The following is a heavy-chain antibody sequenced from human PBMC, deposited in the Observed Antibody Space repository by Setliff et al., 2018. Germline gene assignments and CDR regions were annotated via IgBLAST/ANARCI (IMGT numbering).Heavy chain of an antibody. CDR1: GGSISSGGYY. Sequence: SETLSLTCTVSGGSISSGGYYWSWVRQHPGKGLEWIGYIYYSGSTSYYNPSLKSRVTISVDTSKNQFSLKLSSVTAADTAVYYCARGRAGHSGHWGQGTLVTVSS. CDR2: IYYSGSTS. V-gene: IGHV4-31*03. CDR3: ARGRAGHSGH. D-gene: IGHD6-19*01. J-gene: IGHJ4*02.